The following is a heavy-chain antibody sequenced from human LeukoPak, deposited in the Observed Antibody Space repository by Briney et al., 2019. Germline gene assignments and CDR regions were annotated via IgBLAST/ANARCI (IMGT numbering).Heavy chain of an antibody. D-gene: IGHD3-3*01. CDR1: GGSFSGYY. J-gene: IGHJ3*02. V-gene: IGHV4-34*01. CDR3: ARGGRITLFGVVIMRAFDI. Sequence: SETLSLTCVVYGGSFSGYYWTWIRQPPGKGLEWTGEINDSGSSNYNPSLKSRITMSVDTSENQISLKLSSVTAADTAVYYCARGGRITLFGVVIMRAFDIWGQGTMVTVSS. CDR2: INDSGSS.